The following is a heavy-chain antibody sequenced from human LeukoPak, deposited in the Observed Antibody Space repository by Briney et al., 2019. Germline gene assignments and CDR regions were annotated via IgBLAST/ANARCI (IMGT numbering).Heavy chain of an antibody. V-gene: IGHV4-61*02. CDR1: GGSITYGSYY. CDR2: IYTSGST. CDR3: ARVGSCSGGVCYALDI. D-gene: IGHD2-15*01. Sequence: SETLSLTCTVSGGSITYGSYYWTWIRQPAGKGLEWIGRIYTSGSTYYNPSLKSRVTISVDTSQNQFSLKLSSVTAADTAVYYCARVGSCSGGVCYALDIWGQGTMVIVSS. J-gene: IGHJ3*02.